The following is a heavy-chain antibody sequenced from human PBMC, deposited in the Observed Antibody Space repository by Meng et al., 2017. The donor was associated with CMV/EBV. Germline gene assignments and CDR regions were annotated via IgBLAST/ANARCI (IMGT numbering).Heavy chain of an antibody. CDR2: INHSGST. Sequence: QVQVQQWGEGLLQASETLSLTCAVYGGSFSGYYWSWIRQPPGKGLEWIGEINHSGSTNYNPSLKSRVTISVDTSKNQFSLKLSSVTAADTAVYYCARGGPNDSSGYYPYYFDYWGQGTLVTVSS. V-gene: IGHV4-34*01. D-gene: IGHD3-22*01. J-gene: IGHJ4*02. CDR3: ARGGPNDSSGYYPYYFDY. CDR1: GGSFSGYY.